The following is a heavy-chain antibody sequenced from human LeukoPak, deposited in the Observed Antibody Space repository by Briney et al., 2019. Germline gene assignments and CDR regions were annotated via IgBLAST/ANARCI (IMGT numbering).Heavy chain of an antibody. D-gene: IGHD5-18*01. V-gene: IGHV3-7*01. CDR2: IKQDGREK. CDR3: AREEDTAMVYYYGMDV. Sequence: GGSLRLSCAASGFTFSSYWMSWVRQAPGKGLEWVANIKQDGREKYYVDSVKGRFTISRDNAKNSLYLQMNSLRAEDTAVYYCAREEDTAMVYYYGMDVWGQGTTVTVSS. CDR1: GFTFSSYW. J-gene: IGHJ6*02.